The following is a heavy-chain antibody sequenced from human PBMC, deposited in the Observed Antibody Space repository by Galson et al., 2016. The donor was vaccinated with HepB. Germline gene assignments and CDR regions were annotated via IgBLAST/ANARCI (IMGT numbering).Heavy chain of an antibody. CDR1: GYTAYTFNNQG. CDR3: ANSRRGGIFYYYSGMDV. J-gene: IGHJ6*02. V-gene: IGHV1-18*01. D-gene: IGHD3-10*01. CDR2: ISLYNGAA. Sequence: SVKVSCKASGYTAYTFNNQGISWVRQAPGHGLEWMAWISLYNGAAKYAQTLQGRVTVTTDTTTATAYMELRNLTSDDTAVYYCANSRRGGIFYYYSGMDVWGQGTTVTVSS.